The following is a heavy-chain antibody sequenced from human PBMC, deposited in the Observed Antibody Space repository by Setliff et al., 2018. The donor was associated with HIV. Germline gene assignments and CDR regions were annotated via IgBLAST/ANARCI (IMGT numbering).Heavy chain of an antibody. CDR1: GFTFSDYS. CDR2: ISSSSSTI. Sequence: GGSLRLSCTASGFTFSDYSMSWIRQAPGKGLEWVSYISSSSSTIYYADSVKGRFTISRDNAKNSLYLQMNSLRAEDTAVYYCARVSELLAYYMDVWGKGTTVTVSS. V-gene: IGHV3-11*04. J-gene: IGHJ6*03. CDR3: ARVSELLAYYMDV. D-gene: IGHD1-26*01.